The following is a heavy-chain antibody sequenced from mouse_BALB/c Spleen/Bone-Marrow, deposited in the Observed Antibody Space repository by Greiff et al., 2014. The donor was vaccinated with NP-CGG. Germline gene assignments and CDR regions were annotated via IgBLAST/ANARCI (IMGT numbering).Heavy chain of an antibody. CDR2: IDPANGNT. J-gene: IGHJ2*01. Sequence: EVQLQQSGAELVKPGASVKLSCTASGFNIKDTYMHWVKQRPEQGLEWIGRIDPANGNTKYDPKFQGKATITADTSSNTAYLQLSSLTSVDTAVYYCARYYYGSSYFDYRGQGTTLTVSS. V-gene: IGHV14-3*02. CDR1: GFNIKDTY. CDR3: ARYYYGSSYFDY. D-gene: IGHD1-1*01.